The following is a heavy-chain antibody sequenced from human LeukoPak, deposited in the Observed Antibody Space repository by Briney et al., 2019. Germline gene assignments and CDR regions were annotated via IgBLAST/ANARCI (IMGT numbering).Heavy chain of an antibody. J-gene: IGHJ4*02. Sequence: PGNSLRLSCAASGFTFDDHGMSWVRQAPGKGLEWVSGINWNGGSTGYADSVKGRFTISRDNAKNSLYLQMNSLRAEDTAIYYCAKVGRFAVTNRIDYWGQGTLVTVSS. CDR3: AKVGRFAVTNRIDY. CDR1: GFTFDDHG. CDR2: INWNGGST. D-gene: IGHD4-17*01. V-gene: IGHV3-20*04.